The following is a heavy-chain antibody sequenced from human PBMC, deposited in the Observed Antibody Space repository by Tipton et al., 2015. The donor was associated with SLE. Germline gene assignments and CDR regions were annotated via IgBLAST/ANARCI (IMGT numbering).Heavy chain of an antibody. CDR2: IYYSGST. V-gene: IGHV4-39*07. CDR1: GGSFSSYY. CDR3: ARDGTNGSGSYDY. D-gene: IGHD3-10*01. J-gene: IGHJ4*02. Sequence: TLSLTCAVYGGSFSSYYWGWIRQPPGKGLEWFGSIYYSGSTYYNPSLKSRVTISVDTSKNQFSLKLSSVTAADTAVYYCARDGTNGSGSYDYWGQGTLVTVSS.